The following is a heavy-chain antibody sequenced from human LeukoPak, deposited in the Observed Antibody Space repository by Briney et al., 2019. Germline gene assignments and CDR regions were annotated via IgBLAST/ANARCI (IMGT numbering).Heavy chain of an antibody. CDR1: GFTFSSYA. D-gene: IGHD3-10*01. CDR2: ISGSGGST. Sequence: GGSLRLSCAASGFTFSSYAMSWVRQAPGKGLEWVSAISGSGGSTYYADSVKGRFTISRDNSKNTLYLQMNSLRAEDTAVYYCARMGDYYGSGSYFSDPLYFDYWGQGTLVTVSS. CDR3: ARMGDYYGSGSYFSDPLYFDY. J-gene: IGHJ4*02. V-gene: IGHV3-23*01.